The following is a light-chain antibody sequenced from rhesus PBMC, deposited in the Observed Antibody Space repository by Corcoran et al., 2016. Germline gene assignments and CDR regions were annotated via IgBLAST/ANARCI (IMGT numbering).Light chain of an antibody. CDR1: QSLVHSNGYTY. V-gene: IGKV2-64*01. Sequence: DVVMTQSPLSLPITPGQPASISCRSSQSLVHSNGYTYLTWYQQKPGQPPRLLIFKVSNRDSGVPDRFSGRGAGTDFTLKISRVEAEDVGVYYFGQGTHWPLTFGGGTKVEIK. CDR2: KVS. J-gene: IGKJ4*01. CDR3: GQGTHWPLT.